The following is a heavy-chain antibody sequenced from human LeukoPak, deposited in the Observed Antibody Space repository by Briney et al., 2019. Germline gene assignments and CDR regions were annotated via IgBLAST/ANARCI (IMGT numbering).Heavy chain of an antibody. D-gene: IGHD6-19*01. CDR3: ARDRKEPGIAVAGTGFDP. CDR2: IYTSGST. V-gene: IGHV4-4*07. Sequence: PSETLSLTRTVSGGSISSYYWSWIRQPAGKGLEWIGRIYTSGSTNYNPSLKSRVTMSVDTSKNQFSLKLSSVTAADTAVYYCARDRKEPGIAVAGTGFDPWGQGTLVTVSS. CDR1: GGSISSYY. J-gene: IGHJ5*02.